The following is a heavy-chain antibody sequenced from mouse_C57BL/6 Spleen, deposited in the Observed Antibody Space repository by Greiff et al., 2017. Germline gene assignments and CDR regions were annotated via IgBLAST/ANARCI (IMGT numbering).Heavy chain of an antibody. CDR2: INPGSGGT. D-gene: IGHD4-1*01. Sequence: QVQLKESGAELVRPGTSVKVSCKASGYAFTNYLIEWVKQRPGQGREWIGVINPGSGGTNYNEKFKGKATLTAEESSSTAYMQLSSLTSEDSAVYFCARGTTGRDAMDYWGQGTSVTVSS. CDR1: GYAFTNYL. V-gene: IGHV1-54*01. J-gene: IGHJ4*01. CDR3: ARGTTGRDAMDY.